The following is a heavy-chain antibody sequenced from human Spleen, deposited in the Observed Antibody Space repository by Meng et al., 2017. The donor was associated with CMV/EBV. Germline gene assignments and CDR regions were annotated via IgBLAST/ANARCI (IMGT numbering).Heavy chain of an antibody. D-gene: IGHD2-2*01. J-gene: IGHJ6*02. V-gene: IGHV1-2*02. Sequence: ASVQVSCKASGYTFTGYYMFWVRQAPGQGLEWMGWINPNSGGTNYAQNFQGRVTMTRDTSISTAYMELSRLRSDDTAVYYCARGLGCSSASCNYYYGLDVWGQGTTVTVSS. CDR2: INPNSGGT. CDR3: ARGLGCSSASCNYYYGLDV. CDR1: GYTFTGYY.